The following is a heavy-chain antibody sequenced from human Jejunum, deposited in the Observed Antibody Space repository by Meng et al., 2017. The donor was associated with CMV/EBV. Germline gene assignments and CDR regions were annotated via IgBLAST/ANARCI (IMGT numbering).Heavy chain of an antibody. CDR3: AKDLFYDGSGYYLGN. J-gene: IGHJ4*02. CDR1: GVTFSTYA. V-gene: IGHV3-23*03. Sequence: GVTFSTYAMTWVRQAPGKGLEWVSLIYSGGSTTYYADSVKGRFTISRDDSKNTLYLQMNSLRAEDTAIYYCAKDLFYDGSGYYLGNWGQGALVTVSS. D-gene: IGHD3-22*01. CDR2: IYSGGSTT.